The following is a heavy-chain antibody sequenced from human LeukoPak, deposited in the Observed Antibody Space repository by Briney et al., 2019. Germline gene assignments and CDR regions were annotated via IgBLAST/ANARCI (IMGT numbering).Heavy chain of an antibody. CDR2: ISAYNGNT. CDR3: ARDIVVVPAAMPSGGYYYYGMDV. J-gene: IGHJ6*02. V-gene: IGHV1-18*01. D-gene: IGHD2-2*01. Sequence: ASVKVSCKASGYTFTRYGISWVRQAPGQGLEWMGWISAYNGNTNYAQKLQGRVTMTTDTSTSTAYMELRSLRSDDTAVYYCARDIVVVPAAMPSGGYYYYGMDVWGQGTTVTVSS. CDR1: GYTFTRYG.